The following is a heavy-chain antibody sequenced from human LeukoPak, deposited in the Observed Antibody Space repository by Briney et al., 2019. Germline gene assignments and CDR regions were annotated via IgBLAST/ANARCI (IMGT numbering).Heavy chain of an antibody. V-gene: IGHV3-7*03. CDR2: IKQDGSEK. D-gene: IGHD2-2*01. CDR3: ARDIVVVPLVMGWFDP. Sequence: PGGSLRLSCAASGFTFSSYWMSWVRQAPGKGLEWVANIKQDGSEKYYVDSVKGRFTISRDNAKNSLYLQMNSLRAEDTAVYYCARDIVVVPLVMGWFDPWGQGTLVTVSS. CDR1: GFTFSSYW. J-gene: IGHJ5*02.